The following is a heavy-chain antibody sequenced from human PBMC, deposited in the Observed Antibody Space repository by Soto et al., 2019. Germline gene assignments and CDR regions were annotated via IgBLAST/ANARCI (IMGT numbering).Heavy chain of an antibody. CDR2: LSGSGAST. CDR1: GFTFNTYA. V-gene: IGHV3-23*01. Sequence: EVQLLESGGGLVQPGGCLRLSCTASGFTFNTYAMSWVRQAPGKGLEWVSALSGSGASTYYADSVKGRFTISRDNSKNTVSLQMNSLTADDTAVYFCAKGSSTPPNWFGPWGQGTLVTVSS. J-gene: IGHJ5*02. CDR3: AKGSSTPPNWFGP.